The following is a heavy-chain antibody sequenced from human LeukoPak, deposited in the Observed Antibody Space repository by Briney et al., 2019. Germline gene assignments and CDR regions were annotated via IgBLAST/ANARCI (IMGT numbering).Heavy chain of an antibody. D-gene: IGHD3-10*01. CDR3: AKDLYEQGSPRVLRWFDP. Sequence: SGGSLRLSCAASGFTFSSYAMSWVRQAPGKGLEWVSAISCSGGSTTYADAVRGRFTISIDNYKNTLYLQMNSLRAEDTAVYYCAKDLYEQGSPRVLRWFDPWGQGALVTVSS. V-gene: IGHV3-23*01. CDR1: GFTFSSYA. CDR2: ISCSGGST. J-gene: IGHJ5*02.